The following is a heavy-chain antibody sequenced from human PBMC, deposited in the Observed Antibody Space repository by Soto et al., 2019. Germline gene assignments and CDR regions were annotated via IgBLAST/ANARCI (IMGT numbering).Heavy chain of an antibody. V-gene: IGHV3-30*03. D-gene: IGHD3-22*01. CDR2: ISYDGSNK. J-gene: IGHJ4*02. CDR1: GFTFSSYG. CDR3: ATAMIVVVTFDY. Sequence: GGSLRLSCAASGFTFSSYGMHWVRQAPGKGLEWVAVISYDGSNKYYADSVKGRFTISRDNSKNTLYLQMNSLRAEDTAVYYCATAMIVVVTFDYWGQGTLVTVSS.